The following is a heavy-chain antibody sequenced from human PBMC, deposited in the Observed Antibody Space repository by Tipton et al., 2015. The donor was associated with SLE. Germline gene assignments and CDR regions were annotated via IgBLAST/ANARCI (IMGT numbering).Heavy chain of an antibody. CDR1: GGSISSYY. D-gene: IGHD3-9*01. CDR2: IYYSGST. V-gene: IGHV4-59*12. J-gene: IGHJ6*02. Sequence: TLSLTCTVSGGSISSYYWSWIRQPLGKGLEWIGYIYYSGSTNYNPSLKSRVTISVGTSKNQFSLKLSSVTAADTAVYYCAREDDILTWTSLSGMDVWGQGTTVTVSS. CDR3: AREDDILTWTSLSGMDV.